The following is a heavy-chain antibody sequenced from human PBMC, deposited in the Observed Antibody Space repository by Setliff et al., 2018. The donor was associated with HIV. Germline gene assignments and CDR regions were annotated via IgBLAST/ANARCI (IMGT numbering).Heavy chain of an antibody. CDR2: IKQDGIDK. V-gene: IGHV3-7*01. Sequence: GGSLRLSCAASGFTFSDCWMSWVRQAPGKGLEWVANIKQDGIDKYYVDSVRGRFTISRDNARNSLFLQMNSLRVEDTAVYYCARDTCDTPSCYAGPRFVYWGQGNLVTVSS. D-gene: IGHD2-2*01. CDR1: GFTFSDCW. J-gene: IGHJ4*02. CDR3: ARDTCDTPSCYAGPRFVY.